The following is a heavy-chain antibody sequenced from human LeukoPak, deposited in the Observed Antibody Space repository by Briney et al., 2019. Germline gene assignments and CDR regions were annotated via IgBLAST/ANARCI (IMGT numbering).Heavy chain of an antibody. CDR2: IHPSGML. CDR3: SRGLDSRKLGY. J-gene: IGHJ4*02. Sequence: PSETLSHTCTVSGASFSSGDQYWNWIRHSPGKGLEWIGSIHPSGMLYNNPSLESRVTISIDTSKNQFSLNLNSVTAADTAVYFCSRGLDSRKLGYWGQGTLVTVSS. CDR1: GASFSSGDQY. D-gene: IGHD3-22*01. V-gene: IGHV4-31*03.